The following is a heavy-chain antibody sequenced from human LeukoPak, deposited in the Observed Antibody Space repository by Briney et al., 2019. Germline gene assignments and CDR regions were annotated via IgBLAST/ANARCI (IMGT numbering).Heavy chain of an antibody. J-gene: IGHJ4*02. Sequence: PSATLPLTCTVSGGSIRGSNYYWGWVRQAPGKGLEWIGTIHYGVNTYYNPSLKSRVTTSVDTSKSQFSLHVNSVTAADTAVYYCARGLMTTVVTPGYWGQGTLVTVSS. CDR1: GGSIRGSNYY. D-gene: IGHD4-23*01. V-gene: IGHV4-39*01. CDR2: IHYGVNT. CDR3: ARGLMTTVVTPGY.